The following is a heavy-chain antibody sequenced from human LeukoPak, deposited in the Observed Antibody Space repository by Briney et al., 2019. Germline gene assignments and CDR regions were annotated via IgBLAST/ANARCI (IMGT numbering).Heavy chain of an antibody. V-gene: IGHV3-NL1*01. Sequence: GGSLRLSCEVSGVMFNTFGMHWVRQAPGKGLEWVSAISGSGGSTYYADSVKGRFTISRDNSKNTLYLQMNSLRAEDTAVYYCANGIGSSVDYWGQGTLVTVSS. J-gene: IGHJ4*02. D-gene: IGHD6-13*01. CDR2: ISGSGGST. CDR1: GVMFNTFG. CDR3: ANGIGSSVDY.